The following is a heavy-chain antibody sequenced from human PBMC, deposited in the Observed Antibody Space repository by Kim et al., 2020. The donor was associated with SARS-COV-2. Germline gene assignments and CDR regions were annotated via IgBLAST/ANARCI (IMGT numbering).Heavy chain of an antibody. J-gene: IGHJ4*02. Sequence: KYYADSVKGRFTISRDNSKNTLYLQMNSLRAEDTAVYYCAKDAQRGYFDYWGQGTLVTVSS. CDR2: K. D-gene: IGHD3-10*01. V-gene: IGHV3-30*02. CDR3: AKDAQRGYFDY.